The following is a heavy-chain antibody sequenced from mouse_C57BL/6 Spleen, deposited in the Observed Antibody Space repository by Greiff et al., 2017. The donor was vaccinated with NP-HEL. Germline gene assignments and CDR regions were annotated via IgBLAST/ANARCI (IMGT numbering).Heavy chain of an antibody. CDR1: GFTFSSYA. Sequence: EVHLVESGGGLVKPGGSLKLSCAASGFTFSSYAMSWVRQTPEKRLEWVATISDGGSYTYYPDNVKGRFTISRDNAKNNLYLQMSHLKSEDTAMYYCARDSNYGDWYFDVWGTGTTVTVSS. D-gene: IGHD2-5*01. V-gene: IGHV5-4*01. J-gene: IGHJ1*03. CDR2: ISDGGSYT. CDR3: ARDSNYGDWYFDV.